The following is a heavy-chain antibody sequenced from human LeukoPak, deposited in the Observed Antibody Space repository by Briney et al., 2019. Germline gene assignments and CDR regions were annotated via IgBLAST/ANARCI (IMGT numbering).Heavy chain of an antibody. CDR2: ISWDGDNT. CDR3: ARAPPEDDAFDI. J-gene: IGHJ3*02. V-gene: IGHV3-43*01. CDR1: GFTFDDYT. Sequence: GGSLRLSCAASGFTFDDYTMHWVRQAPGKGLEWVSLISWDGDNTYYADSVKGRFTISRDNAKNSLYLQMNSLRAEDTAVYYCARAPPEDDAFDIWGQGTMVTVSS.